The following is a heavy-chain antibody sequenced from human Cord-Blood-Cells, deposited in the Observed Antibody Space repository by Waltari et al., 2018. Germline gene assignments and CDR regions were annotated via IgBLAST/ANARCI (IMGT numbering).Heavy chain of an antibody. CDR2: IWYDGSNK. CDR3: ASQGSGSND. J-gene: IGHJ4*02. D-gene: IGHD3-10*01. Sequence: GLEVVAVIWYDGSNKSYADSVTGRFTISRDTYKNTLYQQMNSLRAEDAAVYYCASQGSGSNDWGQGTLVTVSS. V-gene: IGHV3-33*01.